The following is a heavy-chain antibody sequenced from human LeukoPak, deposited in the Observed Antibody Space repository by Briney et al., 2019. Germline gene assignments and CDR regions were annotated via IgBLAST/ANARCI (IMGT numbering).Heavy chain of an antibody. V-gene: IGHV4-4*07. Sequence: SETLSLTCTVSDDSISSYYWSWFRQPAGKGLEWIGRIYTSGSTYYNPSLKGRVTMSVDTSKNQFSLKLSSVTAADTAVYYCARDQGYYYDTSGYYDAFDIWGQGTMVTVSS. CDR1: DDSISSYY. CDR3: ARDQGYYYDTSGYYDAFDI. D-gene: IGHD3-22*01. J-gene: IGHJ3*02. CDR2: IYTSGST.